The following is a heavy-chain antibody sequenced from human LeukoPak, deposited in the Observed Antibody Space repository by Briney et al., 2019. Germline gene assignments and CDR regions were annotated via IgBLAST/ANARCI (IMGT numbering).Heavy chain of an antibody. J-gene: IGHJ4*02. Sequence: SVRVSCKASGGTFSSYAISWVRQAPGQGVEWMGGIIPMFGTANYAQKLQGRVTITADESPSTAYMQLRSLSSQDTAVYYSARARFPGSMVPGVITEFHYWGQGTLVTVSS. D-gene: IGHD3-10*01. V-gene: IGHV1-69*13. CDR2: IIPMFGTA. CDR3: ARARFPGSMVPGVITEFHY. CDR1: GGTFSSYA.